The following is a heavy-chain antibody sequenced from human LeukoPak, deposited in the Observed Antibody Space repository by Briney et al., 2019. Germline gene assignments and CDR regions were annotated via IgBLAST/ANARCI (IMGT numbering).Heavy chain of an antibody. V-gene: IGHV4-39*01. D-gene: IGHD2-21*02. CDR1: GGSISTTNYY. CDR2: IYSTVST. J-gene: IGHJ2*01. Sequence: SETLSLTCTVSGGSISTTNYYWGWIRQPTGKGGEWIGTIYSTVSTSYNPSLRRRVSISVQTPTTQFSLKLSSVTAADTPVYYCARHVPYPLRLVVVTSDSYFDPWGRGALVTASS. CDR3: ARHVPYPLRLVVVTSDSYFDP.